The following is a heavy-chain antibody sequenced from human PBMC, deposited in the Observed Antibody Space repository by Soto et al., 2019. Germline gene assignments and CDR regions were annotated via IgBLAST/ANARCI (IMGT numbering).Heavy chain of an antibody. D-gene: IGHD6-6*01. J-gene: IGHJ5*02. CDR3: ARGAYHVSSSDGGWFDP. Sequence: GESLKISFKGSGYTFTNYWIGWVRQMPGKGLEWIVIIYPGDSETRYSPSFQGQVTMSADKSISTAYLQWSSLKASETAMYYCARGAYHVSSSDGGWFDPWGQGTLVTVSS. V-gene: IGHV5-51*01. CDR2: IYPGDSET. CDR1: GYTFTNYW.